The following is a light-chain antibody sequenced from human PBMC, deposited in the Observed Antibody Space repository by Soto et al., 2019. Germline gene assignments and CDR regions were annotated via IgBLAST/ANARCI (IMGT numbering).Light chain of an antibody. CDR2: EVS. V-gene: IGLV2-14*01. Sequence: QSALTQPASVSGSPGQSITISCTGTSSDVGGYNFVSWFQQHPGKAPKLMIYEVSNRPSGVSNRFSGSKSGNTASLTISGLQAEDEADYYCISYTSIITWVFGGGTKLTVL. CDR1: SSDVGGYNF. CDR3: ISYTSIITWV. J-gene: IGLJ3*02.